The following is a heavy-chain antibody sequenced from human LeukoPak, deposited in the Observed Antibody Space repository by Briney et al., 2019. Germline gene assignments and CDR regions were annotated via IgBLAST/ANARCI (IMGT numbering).Heavy chain of an antibody. D-gene: IGHD6-6*01. CDR1: GASISSSRSY. CDR2: VSFGGDT. CDR3: ARHNGRAARRSGRGFDL. V-gene: IGHV4-39*07. J-gene: IGHJ2*01. Sequence: PSETLSLTCTVSGASISSSRSYGAWIRQPPGKGLEWIASVSFGGDTYYNPSLKSRVTISVDTSKNMFSLRLTSVTAADTAVYYCARHNGRAARRSGRGFDLWGRGTLVTVSS.